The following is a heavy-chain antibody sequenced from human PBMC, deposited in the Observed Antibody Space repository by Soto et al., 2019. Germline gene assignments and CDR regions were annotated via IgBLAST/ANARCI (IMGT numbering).Heavy chain of an antibody. CDR2: VNRGGRT. J-gene: IGHJ4*02. D-gene: IGHD3-9*01. CDR1: GAAFSDYT. V-gene: IGHV4-34*01. CDR3: ARARYYDWCFDL. Sequence: SETLSLTCGLSGAAFSDYTWSWVRQAPGGGLHWIGEVNRGGRTKYSPSLERRLTISVDPSRNQVSLELRSVTAADTAIYFCARARYYDWCFDLWGLGTPVTVSS.